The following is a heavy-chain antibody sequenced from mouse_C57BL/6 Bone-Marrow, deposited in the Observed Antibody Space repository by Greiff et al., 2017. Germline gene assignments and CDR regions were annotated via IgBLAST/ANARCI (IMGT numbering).Heavy chain of an antibody. V-gene: IGHV1-64*01. CDR3: AREVNWGPFAY. J-gene: IGHJ3*01. D-gene: IGHD4-1*01. CDR1: GYTFTSYW. CDR2: IHPNSGST. Sequence: VKLQQPGAELVKPGASVKLSCKASGYTFTSYWMHWVKQRPGQGLEWIGMIHPNSGSTNYNEKFKSKATLTVDKSSSTAYMQLSSLTSEDSAVDYWAREVNWGPFAYWGQGTLVTVSA.